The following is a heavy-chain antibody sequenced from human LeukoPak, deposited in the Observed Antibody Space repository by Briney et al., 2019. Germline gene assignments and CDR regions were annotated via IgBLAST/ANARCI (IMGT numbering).Heavy chain of an antibody. D-gene: IGHD1-26*01. V-gene: IGHV1-69*13. CDR2: IIPIFGTA. CDR1: GGTFSSYA. CDR3: ASGNFNPYYFYY. Sequence: GASVKVSCKASGGTFSSYAISWVRQAPGQGLGWMGGIIPIFGTANYAQKFQGRVTITADESTSTAYMELSSLRSEDTAVYYCASGNFNPYYFYYWGQGNLVTVSS. J-gene: IGHJ4*02.